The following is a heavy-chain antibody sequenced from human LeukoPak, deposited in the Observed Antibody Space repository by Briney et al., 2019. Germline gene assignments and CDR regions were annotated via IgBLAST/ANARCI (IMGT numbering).Heavy chain of an antibody. CDR1: GYTFTSYY. CDR3: AGTIVVVPAAILRAGDDAFDI. Sequence: ASVKVSCKASGYTFTSYYMHWVRQAPGQGLEWMGIINPSGGSTSYAQKFQGRVTMTRDMSTSTVYMELSSLRSEDTAVYYCAGTIVVVPAAILRAGDDAFDIWGQGTMVTVSS. V-gene: IGHV1-46*01. CDR2: INPSGGST. J-gene: IGHJ3*02. D-gene: IGHD2-2*01.